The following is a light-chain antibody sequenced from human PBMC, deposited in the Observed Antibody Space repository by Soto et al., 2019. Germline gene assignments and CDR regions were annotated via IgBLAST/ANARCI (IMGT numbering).Light chain of an antibody. CDR1: RSDVGGYNF. Sequence: QSALTQPASVSGSPGQSITISCTGTRSDVGGYNFVSWYQQHPGKAPKLMIYDVSNRPSGVSNSFSGSKSGNTASLTISGLKADEEAEYCCSSYRSSSTGVFGTGTKLT. V-gene: IGLV2-14*01. CDR3: SSYRSSSTGV. J-gene: IGLJ1*01. CDR2: DVS.